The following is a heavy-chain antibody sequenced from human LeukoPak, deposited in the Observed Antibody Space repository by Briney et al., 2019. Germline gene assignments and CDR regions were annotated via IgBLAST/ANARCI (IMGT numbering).Heavy chain of an antibody. CDR2: ISAYNGNT. D-gene: IGHD1-26*01. V-gene: IGHV1-18*01. CDR3: ATDLHGSSEWELKQGVGY. Sequence: ASVKVSCKASGYTFTSYGISWVRQAPGQGLEWMGWISAYNGNTNYAQKLQGRVTMTTDTSTSTAYMELRSLRSDDTAVYYCATDLHGSSEWELKQGVGYWGQGTLVTVSS. CDR1: GYTFTSYG. J-gene: IGHJ4*02.